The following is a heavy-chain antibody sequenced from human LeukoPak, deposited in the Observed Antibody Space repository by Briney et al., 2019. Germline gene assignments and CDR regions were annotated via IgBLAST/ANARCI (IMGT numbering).Heavy chain of an antibody. J-gene: IGHJ4*02. V-gene: IGHV3-23*01. CDR3: AKDAAGPEY. D-gene: IGHD6-13*01. CDR1: GLTLCSFS. Sequence: RGSPRPSRVVSGLTLCSFSKSWGRPGPREGVGWVSGISASGGDTWYPDSVKGRFTISRDNSKNTLFLQMNSLRVEDTAIYYCAKDAAGPEYWGQGTLVTVSS. CDR2: ISASGGDT.